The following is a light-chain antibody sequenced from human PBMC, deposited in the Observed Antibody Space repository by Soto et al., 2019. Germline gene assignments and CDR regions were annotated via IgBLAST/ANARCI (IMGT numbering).Light chain of an antibody. V-gene: IGLV7-46*01. J-gene: IGLJ2*01. Sequence: QAVVTQEPSLTVSPGGTVTLTCDSSTGAVTSGHYPYWFQQKPGQAPRTLIYDTSNKHSWTPARFSGSLLGGKAALTLSGAQPEDEADYYCLLSYSGGRGVVLGGGTKLTVL. CDR2: DTS. CDR1: TGAVTSGHY. CDR3: LLSYSGGRGVV.